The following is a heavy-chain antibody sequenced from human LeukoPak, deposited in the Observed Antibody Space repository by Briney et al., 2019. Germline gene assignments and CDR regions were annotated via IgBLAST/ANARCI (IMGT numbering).Heavy chain of an antibody. CDR2: ISGSGDKT. Sequence: PGGSLRLSCAASGFTFSSNGMSWVRKAPGKGLEWVSSISGSGDKTYYADSVKGSFTISRDNSKSTMYLQMNSLRAEDTAVYHCAKTNGYYDLWGQGTLVIVSS. CDR3: AKTNGYYDL. CDR1: GFTFSSNG. D-gene: IGHD3-22*01. J-gene: IGHJ4*02. V-gene: IGHV3-23*01.